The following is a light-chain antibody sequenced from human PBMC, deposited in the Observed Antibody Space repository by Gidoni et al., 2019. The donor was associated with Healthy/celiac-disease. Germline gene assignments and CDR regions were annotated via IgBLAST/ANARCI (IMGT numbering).Light chain of an antibody. Sequence: QSALTQPASVSGSPGQSITISCTGTSSDVGGYNYVSWYQQHPGKAPKLMIYDVSNRPSGVSNRFSGSKSGNTASLTISGLKAEDEADYYCSSYTSCSTDVVFGGGTKLTVL. CDR3: SSYTSCSTDVV. CDR2: DVS. J-gene: IGLJ2*01. CDR1: SSDVGGYNY. V-gene: IGLV2-14*01.